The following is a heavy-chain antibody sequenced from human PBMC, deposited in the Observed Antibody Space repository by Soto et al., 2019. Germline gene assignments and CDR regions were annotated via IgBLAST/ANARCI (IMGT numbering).Heavy chain of an antibody. V-gene: IGHV1-46*01. CDR1: GYTFTSYY. J-gene: IGHJ6*02. Sequence: ASVKVSCKASGYTFTSYYMHWVRQAPGQGLEWMGIINPSGGSTSYAQKFQGRVTMTRDTSTSTVYMELSGLRSEDTAVYYCARAGSGWYHPYVDYYYYYGMDAWGPGTTVTVSS. CDR3: ARAGSGWYHPYVDYYYYYGMDA. CDR2: INPSGGST. D-gene: IGHD6-19*01.